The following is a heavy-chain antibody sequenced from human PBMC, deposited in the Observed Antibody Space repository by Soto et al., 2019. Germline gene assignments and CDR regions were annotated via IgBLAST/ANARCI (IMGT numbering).Heavy chain of an antibody. CDR3: ARHPAQYYDSSGYYFECFHH. J-gene: IGHJ1*01. CDR2: IYPGDSDT. Sequence: GESLKLSCTGSGYSFTSYWIGWVRQTPGKGLEWMGIIYPGDSDTRYSPSFQGQVTISADKSISTAYLQWSSLKASDTAMYYCARHPAQYYDSSGYYFECFHHWGQGTLVTVSS. D-gene: IGHD3-22*01. V-gene: IGHV5-51*01. CDR1: GYSFTSYW.